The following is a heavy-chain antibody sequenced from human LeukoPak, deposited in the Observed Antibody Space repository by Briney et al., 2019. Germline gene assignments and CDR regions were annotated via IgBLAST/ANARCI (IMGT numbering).Heavy chain of an antibody. V-gene: IGHV3-53*01. D-gene: IGHD5-18*01. CDR1: GFTVSSNY. CDR2: IYSGGST. CDR3: ARGIQLWFFFDY. Sequence: GGSLRLSCAASGFTVSSNYMSWVRQAPGKGLEWVSVIYSGGSTYYADSVKGRFTISRDDSKNTLYLQMNSLSAEDTAVYYCARGIQLWFFFDYWGQGTLVTVSS. J-gene: IGHJ4*02.